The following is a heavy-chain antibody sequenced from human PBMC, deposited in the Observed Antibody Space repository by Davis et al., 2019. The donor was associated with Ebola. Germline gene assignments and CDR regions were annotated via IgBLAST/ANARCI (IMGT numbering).Heavy chain of an antibody. Sequence: GGSLRLSCAASGFTFSSYGMHWVRQAPGKGLEWVAVIWYDGSNKYYADSVKGRFTISRDNSKNTLYLQMNSLRAEDTAVYYCARDPQLWPRDGYYYYYGMDVWGQGTTVTVSS. D-gene: IGHD5-18*01. CDR1: GFTFSSYG. CDR2: IWYDGSNK. CDR3: ARDPQLWPRDGYYYYYGMDV. V-gene: IGHV3-33*01. J-gene: IGHJ6*02.